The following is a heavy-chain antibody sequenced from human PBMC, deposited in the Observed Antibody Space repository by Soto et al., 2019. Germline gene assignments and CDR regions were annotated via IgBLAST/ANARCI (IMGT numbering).Heavy chain of an antibody. CDR3: VRGLGNSDH. CDR2: IDSYGSST. CDR1: GFTFSSYW. J-gene: IGHJ4*02. Sequence: EVQLVESGGGLVQPGGSLRLSCVASGFTFSSYWMHWVRQVPGKEPVWVSFIDSYGSSTKYADSVRGRFTISRDNAKNTLYLLMNSLRVEDTAADYCVRGLGNSDHWGQGTLVTVSS. V-gene: IGHV3-74*03.